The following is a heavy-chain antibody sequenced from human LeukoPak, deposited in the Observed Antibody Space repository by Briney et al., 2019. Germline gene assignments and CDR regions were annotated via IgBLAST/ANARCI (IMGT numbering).Heavy chain of an antibody. J-gene: IGHJ3*02. CDR2: INQDGSER. D-gene: IGHD6-13*01. CDR1: GFTFSSHW. V-gene: IGHV3-7*01. CDR3: ARDSEYSSSFALDI. Sequence: QPGGSLRLSCAASGFTFSSHWMTWVRQAPGKGLEWVANINQDGSERYYVDSVKGRFTISRDNAKNSLYLQMNSLRAEDTAVYYCARDSEYSSSFALDIWGQGTMVTVSS.